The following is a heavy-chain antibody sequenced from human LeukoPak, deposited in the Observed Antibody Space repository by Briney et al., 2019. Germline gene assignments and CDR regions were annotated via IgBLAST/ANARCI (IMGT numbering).Heavy chain of an antibody. CDR2: INPNSGGT. V-gene: IGHV1-2*02. CDR1: GYTFTGYY. Sequence: ASVKVSCKASGYTFTGYYIHWVRQAPGQGLEWMGWINPNSGGTNYAQKFQGRVTMTRDTSISTAYMELSRLRSDDTAVYYCASYVNHYYGSGSYYNSWNWFDPWGQGTLVTVSS. CDR3: ASYVNHYYGSGSYYNSWNWFDP. J-gene: IGHJ5*02. D-gene: IGHD3-10*01.